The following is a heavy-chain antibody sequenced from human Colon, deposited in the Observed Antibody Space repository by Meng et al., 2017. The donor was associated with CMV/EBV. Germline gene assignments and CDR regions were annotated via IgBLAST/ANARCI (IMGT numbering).Heavy chain of an antibody. CDR3: AKNWGNDF. V-gene: IGHV3-23*04. CDR2: ITASGAST. Sequence: EVQLVVSGGGLVQPGGSLRLSCAASGFTFSSYGMNWVRHAPGKGLEWVSGITASGASTYYADSVKGRFTISRDNSKNTLYLQMNSLRADDTAVYYCAKNWGNDFWGQGTLVTVSS. D-gene: IGHD3-16*01. CDR1: GFTFSSYG. J-gene: IGHJ4*02.